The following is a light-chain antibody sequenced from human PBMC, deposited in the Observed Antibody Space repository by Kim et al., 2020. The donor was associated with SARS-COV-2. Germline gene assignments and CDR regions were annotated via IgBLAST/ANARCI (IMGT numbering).Light chain of an antibody. Sequence: SYELTQPPSVSVSPGQTARITCSGDALPKQYAYWYQQKPGQAPVLVIYKDSERPSGIPERFSGSSSGTTVTLTISGVQAEDEADYYCQFADSSGTWVFGG. J-gene: IGLJ3*02. CDR1: ALPKQY. CDR2: KDS. CDR3: QFADSSGTWV. V-gene: IGLV3-25*03.